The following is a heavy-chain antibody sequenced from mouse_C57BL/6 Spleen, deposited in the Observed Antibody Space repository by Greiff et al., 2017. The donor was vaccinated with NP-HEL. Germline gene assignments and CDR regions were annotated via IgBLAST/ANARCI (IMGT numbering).Heavy chain of an antibody. J-gene: IGHJ2*01. CDR1: GFTFSSYA. V-gene: IGHV5-9-1*02. CDR3: TRDSNLFCDY. Sequence: EVMLVESGAGLVKPGGSLKLSCAASGFTFSSYAMSWVRQTPEKRLEWVAYISSGGDYIYYSVTVKGRFTISRDNARNTLYLQMSSLKSEDTAMYYCTRDSNLFCDYWGQGTTLTVSS. CDR2: ISSGGDYI.